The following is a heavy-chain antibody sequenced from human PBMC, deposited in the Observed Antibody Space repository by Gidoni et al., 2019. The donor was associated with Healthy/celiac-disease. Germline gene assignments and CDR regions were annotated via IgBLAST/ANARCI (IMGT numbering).Heavy chain of an antibody. CDR1: GFTFSGSA. Sequence: EVQLVESGGGLVQPGGSLNLSCAASGFTFSGSAMHWVRQASGKGLEWVGRIRSKANSYATAYAASVKGRFTISRDDSKNTAYLQMNSLKTEDTAVYYCTSEELEPPLFDYWGQGTLVTVSS. J-gene: IGHJ4*02. CDR2: IRSKANSYAT. D-gene: IGHD1-1*01. V-gene: IGHV3-73*02. CDR3: TSEELEPPLFDY.